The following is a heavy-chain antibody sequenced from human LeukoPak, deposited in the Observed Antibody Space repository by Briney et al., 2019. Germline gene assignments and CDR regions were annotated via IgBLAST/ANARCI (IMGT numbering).Heavy chain of an antibody. CDR2: ISGYNGNT. Sequence: ASVKVSCKTSGYTFTRYGISWVRQAPGQGLEWMAWISGYNGNTNCVQKFQDRLTMTTDTSTSTAYLELTSLSSDDTAVYYCARDWGAPHTLNFDSWGQGTLVTVSS. CDR3: ARDWGAPHTLNFDS. J-gene: IGHJ4*02. CDR1: GYTFTRYG. D-gene: IGHD1-26*01. V-gene: IGHV1-18*01.